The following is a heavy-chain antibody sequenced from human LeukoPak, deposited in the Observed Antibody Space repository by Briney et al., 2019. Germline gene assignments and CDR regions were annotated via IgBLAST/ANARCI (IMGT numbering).Heavy chain of an antibody. CDR3: ARDPYYYDSSGYPLFDY. CDR1: GFTFDDYA. CDR2: ISWNSGSI. J-gene: IGHJ4*02. V-gene: IGHV3-9*01. Sequence: PGGSLRLSCAASGFTFDDYAMHWVRQAPGKGLEWLSGISWNSGSIGYADSVKGRFTISRDNSKNTLYLQMNSLRAEDTAVYYCARDPYYYDSSGYPLFDYWGQGTLVTVSS. D-gene: IGHD3-22*01.